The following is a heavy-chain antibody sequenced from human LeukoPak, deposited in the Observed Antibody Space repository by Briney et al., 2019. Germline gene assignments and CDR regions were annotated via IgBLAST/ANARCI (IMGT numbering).Heavy chain of an antibody. J-gene: IGHJ3*02. Sequence: GGSLRLSCAASGFTFSSYGMHWVRQAPGKGLEWVAVISYDGSNKYYADSVKGRFTISRDNSKNTLYLQMNSLRAEDTAVYYCAKVRYYYDSSGYSDAFDIWGQGTMVTVSS. D-gene: IGHD3-22*01. CDR2: ISYDGSNK. CDR1: GFTFSSYG. V-gene: IGHV3-30*18. CDR3: AKVRYYYDSSGYSDAFDI.